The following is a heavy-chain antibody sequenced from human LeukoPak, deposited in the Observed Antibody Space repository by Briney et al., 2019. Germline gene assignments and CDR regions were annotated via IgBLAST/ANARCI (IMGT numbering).Heavy chain of an antibody. Sequence: ASVKVSCKASGYTFTRYFMHWVRQAAGQGLEGMGWINPNSGGINYAQKFQGRVTMTRDTSISKAYMELSRLRSDDTAVYYCARQTYFDWLLSFDFWGQGTLVTVSS. D-gene: IGHD3-9*01. CDR1: GYTFTRYF. V-gene: IGHV1-2*02. J-gene: IGHJ4*02. CDR2: INPNSGGI. CDR3: ARQTYFDWLLSFDF.